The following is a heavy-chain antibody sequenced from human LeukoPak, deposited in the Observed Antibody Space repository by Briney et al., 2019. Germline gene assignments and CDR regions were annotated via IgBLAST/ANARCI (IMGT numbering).Heavy chain of an antibody. CDR3: ARGIGTAMATADY. CDR1: GYTLTELS. Sequence: ASVKVSFKVSGYTLTELSMHWVRQAPGKGLEWMGGFDPEDGETVYAQKFQGRVTMTRDTSTSTVYMELSSLRSEDTAVYYCARGIGTAMATADYWGQGTLVTVSS. J-gene: IGHJ4*02. V-gene: IGHV1-24*01. CDR2: FDPEDGET. D-gene: IGHD5-18*01.